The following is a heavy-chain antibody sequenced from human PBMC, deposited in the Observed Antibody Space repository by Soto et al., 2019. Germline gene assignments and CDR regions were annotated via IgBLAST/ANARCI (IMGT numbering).Heavy chain of an antibody. V-gene: IGHV3-33*01. CDR3: ARDQGLYSSGWYNGFDY. CDR2: IWYDGSNK. Sequence: QVQLVESGGGVVQPGRSLRLSCAASGFTFSSYGMHWVRQAPGKGLEWVAVIWYDGSNKYYADSVKGRFTISRDNSKNTLYLQMNSLRAEDTAVYYCARDQGLYSSGWYNGFDYWGQGTLVTVSS. D-gene: IGHD6-19*01. CDR1: GFTFSSYG. J-gene: IGHJ4*02.